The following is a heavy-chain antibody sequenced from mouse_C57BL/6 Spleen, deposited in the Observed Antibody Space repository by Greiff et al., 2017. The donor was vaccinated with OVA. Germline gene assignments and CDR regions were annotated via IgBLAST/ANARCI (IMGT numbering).Heavy chain of an antibody. CDR2: ISNGGGST. CDR3: ARPYSNYWYFDV. V-gene: IGHV5-12*01. J-gene: IGHJ1*03. D-gene: IGHD2-5*01. CDR1: GFTFSDYY. Sequence: LQQSGGGLVQPGGSLKLSCAASGFTFSDYYMYWVRQTPEKRLEWVAYISNGGGSTYYPDTVKGRVTISRDNAKNTLYLQMSRLKSEDTAMYDCARPYSNYWYFDVWGTGTTVTVSS.